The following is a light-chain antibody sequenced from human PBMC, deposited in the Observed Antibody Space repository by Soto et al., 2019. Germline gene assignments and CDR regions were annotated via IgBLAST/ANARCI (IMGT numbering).Light chain of an antibody. CDR3: QQSYSVLRT. J-gene: IGKJ1*01. V-gene: IGKV1-39*01. Sequence: DIQMTQSPSSVPASVGDRVTIACRASQSVSRSLNWYQQKPGKAPKLLIYGASSLQSGVPSRFSGSGSGTDFTLTISSLQPEDFATYYCQQSYSVLRTFGLGTKVEIK. CDR2: GAS. CDR1: QSVSRS.